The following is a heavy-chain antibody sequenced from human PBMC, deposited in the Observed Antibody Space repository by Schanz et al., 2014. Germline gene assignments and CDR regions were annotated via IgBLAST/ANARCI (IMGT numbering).Heavy chain of an antibody. CDR3: AKYGTGKGVSFEY. CDR2: IKLDGSEK. D-gene: IGHD1-26*01. Sequence: EVQLVESGGGLVQPGGSLRLSCVASGFTFSSYAVHWVRQAPGEGLVWVANIKLDGSEKYYVDSVKGRFTISRDNAKNSLYLQMNSLTAEDTAVYYCAKYGTGKGVSFEYWGQGTLVTVSS. V-gene: IGHV3-7*01. CDR1: GFTFSSYA. J-gene: IGHJ4*02.